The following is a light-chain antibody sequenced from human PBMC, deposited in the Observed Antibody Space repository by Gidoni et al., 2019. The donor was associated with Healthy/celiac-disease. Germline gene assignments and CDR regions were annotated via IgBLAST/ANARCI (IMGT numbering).Light chain of an antibody. CDR3: QQLNSYQVT. CDR2: ASS. CDR1: QGISSY. V-gene: IGKV1-9*01. Sequence: DIQLTQSPSFLSASVGDRVTITCRASQGISSYLAWYQQKPGKAPKLLTYASSTLQSGLPSRISGSGSGTESTLTISSQQHEDVATYYCQQLNSYQVTFXXXTRLEIK. J-gene: IGKJ5*01.